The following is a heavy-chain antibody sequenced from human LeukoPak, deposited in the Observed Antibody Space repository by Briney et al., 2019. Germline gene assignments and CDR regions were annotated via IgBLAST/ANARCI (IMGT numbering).Heavy chain of an antibody. V-gene: IGHV4-39*01. D-gene: IGHD6-19*01. Sequence: KPSETLSLTCTVSGGSISSSSYYWGWIRQPPGKWLEWIGSIYYSGSTYYNPSLKSRVTISVDTSKNQFSLKLSSVTAADTAVYYCASYSSGALPFDYWGQGTLVTVSS. CDR1: GGSISSSSYY. CDR2: IYYSGST. CDR3: ASYSSGALPFDY. J-gene: IGHJ4*02.